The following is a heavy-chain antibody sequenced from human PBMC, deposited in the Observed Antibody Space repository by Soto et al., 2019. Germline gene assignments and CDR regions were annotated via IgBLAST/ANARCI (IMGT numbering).Heavy chain of an antibody. CDR1: GFTFSSYA. J-gene: IGHJ3*02. D-gene: IGHD6-13*01. CDR2: ISGSGGST. Sequence: PGGSLRLSCAASGFTFSSYAMSWVRQAPGKGLEWVSAISGSGGSTYYADSVKGRFTISRDNSKNTLYLQMNSLRAEDTAVYYCAKDTTGYSSRGLGAFDIWGQGTMVTVSS. CDR3: AKDTTGYSSRGLGAFDI. V-gene: IGHV3-23*01.